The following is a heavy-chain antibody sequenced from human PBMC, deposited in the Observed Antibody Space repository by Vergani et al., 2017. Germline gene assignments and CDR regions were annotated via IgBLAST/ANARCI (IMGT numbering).Heavy chain of an antibody. CDR3: VGHNLFGYYQTGIDY. D-gene: IGHD4-17*01. Sequence: QVQLQESGPGLVKPSETLSLTCAVSDYSISSGRHWGWIRQPPGKGLEWIGSIFHSGSTHYNPSLESQVTISVDTSKNQFSRMLTSVTAADTAVYYCVGHNLFGYYQTGIDYWGLGTLVTVSS. CDR2: IFHSGST. J-gene: IGHJ4*02. V-gene: IGHV4-38-2*01. CDR1: DYSISSGRH.